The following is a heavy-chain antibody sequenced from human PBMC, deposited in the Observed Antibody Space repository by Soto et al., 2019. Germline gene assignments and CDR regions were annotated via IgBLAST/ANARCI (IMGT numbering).Heavy chain of an antibody. CDR3: ARDKSGFGWFDP. D-gene: IGHD3-3*01. CDR1: GFTFSSYS. J-gene: IGHJ5*02. V-gene: IGHV3-21*01. Sequence: GGSLRLSCAASGFTFSSYSMNWVRQAPGKGLEWVSSISSRSSYIYYADSVKGRFIISRDNAKNSLYLQMNSLRAEDTAVYCCARDKSGFGWFDPWGQGTLVTVSS. CDR2: ISSRSSYI.